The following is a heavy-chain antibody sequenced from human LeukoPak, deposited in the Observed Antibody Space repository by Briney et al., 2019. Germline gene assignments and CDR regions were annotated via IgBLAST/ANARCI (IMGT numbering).Heavy chain of an antibody. J-gene: IGHJ4*02. CDR3: TTGHYSRTL. CDR1: GFTVSTKY. V-gene: IGHV3-66*01. CDR2: IYREGST. D-gene: IGHD6-13*01. Sequence: GGSLRLSCAVSGFTVSTKYVSWVRQAPGKGLEWVSVIYREGSTYYADSVKGRFTISRDNSKNTLYLQMNSLRAEDTAVYYCTTGHYSRTLGGQGTLVIVSS.